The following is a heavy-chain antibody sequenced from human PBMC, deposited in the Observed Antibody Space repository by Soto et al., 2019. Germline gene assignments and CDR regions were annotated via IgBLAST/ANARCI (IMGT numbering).Heavy chain of an antibody. D-gene: IGHD2-2*01. CDR3: VRSWGLVFCSTRRHPTCFDS. Sequence: PGGTLRLTCAASGYSLSHCAIYWVRQAPGRGLEWVSSISGNGNRIDYADSAKGRFTISRDNAQNSVFLQMSRLGADDTTAYYCVRSWGLVFCSTRRHPTCFDSWGQGILVTVST. V-gene: IGHV3-21*06. J-gene: IGHJ5*01. CDR2: ISGNGNRI. CDR1: GYSLSHCA.